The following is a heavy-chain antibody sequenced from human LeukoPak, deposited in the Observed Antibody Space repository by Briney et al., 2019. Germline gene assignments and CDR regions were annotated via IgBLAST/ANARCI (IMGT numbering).Heavy chain of an antibody. CDR3: ASSGSYRFDY. Sequence: GGSLRLSCAASGFTFSSYSMNWVRQAPGKGLEWVSHITASGTAMFYADSVKGRFTITRDNAKNSLYLQMNSLRDEDTAVYYCASSGSYRFDYWGQGTLVTVSS. CDR2: ITASGTAM. CDR1: GFTFSSYS. D-gene: IGHD1-26*01. V-gene: IGHV3-48*02. J-gene: IGHJ4*02.